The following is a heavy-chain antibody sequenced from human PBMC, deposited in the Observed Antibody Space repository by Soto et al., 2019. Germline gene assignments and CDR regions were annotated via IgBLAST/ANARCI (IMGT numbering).Heavy chain of an antibody. CDR2: FDPEDGET. D-gene: IGHD1-7*01. Sequence: ASVKVSCKVSGYTLTELSMHWVRQAPGKGLEWMGGFDPEDGETIYAQKFQGRVTMTEDTSTDTAYMELSSLRSEDTAVYYCATAKLELLERWFDPWGQGTLVTVSS. J-gene: IGHJ5*02. CDR1: GYTLTELS. CDR3: ATAKLELLERWFDP. V-gene: IGHV1-24*01.